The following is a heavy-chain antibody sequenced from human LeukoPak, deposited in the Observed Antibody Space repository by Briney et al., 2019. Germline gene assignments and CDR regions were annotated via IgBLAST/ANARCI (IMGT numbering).Heavy chain of an antibody. Sequence: PSETLSLTCTVSGGSISSSSYYWGWIRQPPGKGLEWIGSIFYSGSTYYNPSLKSRVTISVDTSKNQFSLKLSSVTAADTAVYYCGRPSRDGYNYFDYWGQGTLVTVSS. CDR3: GRPSRDGYNYFDY. J-gene: IGHJ4*02. CDR2: IFYSGST. D-gene: IGHD5-24*01. V-gene: IGHV4-39*01. CDR1: GGSISSSSYY.